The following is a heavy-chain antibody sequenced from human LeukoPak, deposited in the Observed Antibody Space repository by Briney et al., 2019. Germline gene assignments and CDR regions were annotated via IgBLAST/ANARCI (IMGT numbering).Heavy chain of an antibody. CDR1: GGSFSGYY. Sequence: SETLSLTCAVYGGSFSGYYWSWIRQPPGKGLEWIGSIYYSGSTYYNPSLKSRVTISVDTSKNQFSLKLSSVTAADTAVYYCARHRVLSKYGMDVWGQGTTVTVSS. CDR3: ARHRVLSKYGMDV. D-gene: IGHD2-8*02. V-gene: IGHV4-34*01. CDR2: IYYSGST. J-gene: IGHJ6*02.